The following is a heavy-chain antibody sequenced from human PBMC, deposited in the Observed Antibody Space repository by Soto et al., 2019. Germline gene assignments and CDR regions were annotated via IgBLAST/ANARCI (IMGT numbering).Heavy chain of an antibody. V-gene: IGHV1-18*01. J-gene: IGHJ4*02. CDR2: ISAKNGNT. CDR1: GYTFSDYG. Sequence: QVQLVQSGTDVKKPGASVKVSCKTSGYTFSDYGIRWVRQAPGQGLEWMGWISAKNGNTNFAQKFRGRVTMTTDTSTSTVYMELRSLKADDTAVYYCAREPPETPPDYWGQGTLVTVSS. CDR3: AREPPETPPDY.